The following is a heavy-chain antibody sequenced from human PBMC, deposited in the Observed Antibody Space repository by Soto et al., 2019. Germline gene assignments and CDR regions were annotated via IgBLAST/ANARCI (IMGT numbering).Heavy chain of an antibody. CDR3: VKGVDGSGRRGWFDP. CDR1: GFTFSNAW. D-gene: IGHD3-10*01. Sequence: PGGSLRLSCAASGFTFSNAWMSWVRQAPGKGLEWVGRIKSKTDGGTTDYAAPVKGRFTISRDNSKNTLYLQMSSLRAEDTAVYYCVKGVDGSGRRGWFDPWGQGTLVTVSS. J-gene: IGHJ5*02. CDR2: IKSKTDGGTT. V-gene: IGHV3-15*05.